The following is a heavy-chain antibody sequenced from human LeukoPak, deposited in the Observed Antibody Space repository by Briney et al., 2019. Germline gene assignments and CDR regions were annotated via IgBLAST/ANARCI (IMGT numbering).Heavy chain of an antibody. CDR2: IDPSDSYT. V-gene: IGHV5-10-1*01. Sequence: GESLKISCKGSGYSFTSYWISWVRQMPGKGLERMGRIDPSDSYTNYSPSFQGHVTISADKSISTAYLQWSSLKASDTAMYYCARHTYYGILTGYWESPYYFDYWGQGTLVTVSS. CDR3: ARHTYYGILTGYWESPYYFDY. D-gene: IGHD3-9*01. CDR1: GYSFTSYW. J-gene: IGHJ4*02.